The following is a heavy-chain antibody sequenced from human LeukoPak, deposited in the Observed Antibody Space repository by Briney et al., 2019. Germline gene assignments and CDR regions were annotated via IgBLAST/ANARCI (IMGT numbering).Heavy chain of an antibody. J-gene: IGHJ4*02. CDR2: ISSSSSFI. D-gene: IGHD2-2*01. CDR3: ARDPPLGSCSTISCPHLDY. Sequence: GGSLRLSCAASGFTFSRYSMNWVRQAPGKGLEWVSSISSSSSFIYYADSVKGRFTISRDNTKNSLYLQMNSLRAEDTAVYYCARDPPLGSCSTISCPHLDYWGQGTLVTVSS. V-gene: IGHV3-21*01. CDR1: GFTFSRYS.